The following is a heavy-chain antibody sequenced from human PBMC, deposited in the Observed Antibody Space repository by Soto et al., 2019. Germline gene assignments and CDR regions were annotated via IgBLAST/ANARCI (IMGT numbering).Heavy chain of an antibody. CDR2: IYPGDSDV. CDR3: ARHFDSSGYYPDY. CDR1: GYTFTSYW. Sequence: GESLKISCKGSGYTFTSYWIAWVRQMPGKGLEWVGVIYPGDSDVKYSPSFEGHITISVDRSDSTAYLQWTSLKASDTAMYFCARHFDSSGYYPDYWGQGTQVTVSS. D-gene: IGHD3-22*01. V-gene: IGHV5-51*01. J-gene: IGHJ4*02.